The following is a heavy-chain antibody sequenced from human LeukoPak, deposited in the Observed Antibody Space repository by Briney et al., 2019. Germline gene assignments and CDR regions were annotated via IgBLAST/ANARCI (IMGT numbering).Heavy chain of an antibody. CDR3: ARAQQLANHFDY. V-gene: IGHV3-21*01. D-gene: IGHD6-13*01. CDR1: GFTFSSYS. J-gene: IGHJ4*02. Sequence: GALRLSCAASGFTFSSYSMNWVRQAPGKGLEWVSSISSSSSYIYYADSVKGRFTISRDNSKNTLYLQMNSLRAEDTAVYYCARAQQLANHFDYWGQGTLVTVSS. CDR2: ISSSSSYI.